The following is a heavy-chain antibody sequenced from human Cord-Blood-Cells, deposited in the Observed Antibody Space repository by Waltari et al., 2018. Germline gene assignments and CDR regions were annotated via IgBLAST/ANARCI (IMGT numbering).Heavy chain of an antibody. CDR2: IRSKANSYAT. CDR1: GFPFVGPA. Sequence: EVQLVESGGGLVKPGGSLNFSCAASGFPFVGPAIHWVRQASGKGLEWVGRIRSKANSYATAYAASVKGRFTISRDDSKNTAYLQMNSLKTEDTAVYYCTRLTGDGYWGQGTLVTVSS. D-gene: IGHD7-27*01. CDR3: TRLTGDGY. V-gene: IGHV3-73*02. J-gene: IGHJ4*02.